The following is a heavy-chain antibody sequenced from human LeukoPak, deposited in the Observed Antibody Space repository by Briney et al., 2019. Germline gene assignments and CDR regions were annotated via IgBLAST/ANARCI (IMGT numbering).Heavy chain of an antibody. V-gene: IGHV1-46*01. CDR3: AREWVSGYYYGMDV. CDR1: GYTFTNYY. CDR2: INPTGSST. Sequence: ASVKVSCKASGYTFTNYYMHWVRQAPGQGLEWMGLINPTGSSTNYAQKFRGRVTMTRDTSTTTVYMELSSLRSEDTAVYYCAREWVSGYYYGMDVWGQGTTVTVSS. J-gene: IGHJ6*02. D-gene: IGHD1-26*01.